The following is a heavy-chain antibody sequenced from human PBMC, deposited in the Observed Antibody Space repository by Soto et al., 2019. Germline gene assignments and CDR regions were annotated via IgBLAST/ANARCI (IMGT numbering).Heavy chain of an antibody. Sequence: ASVKVSCKASGYTLATYARHWVRQAPGQRFEWMGWINAGNGNTQYSQKFQGRVTITRDTSASTAYMELSSLRSEDTAVYYCATSRDYCSSTSCYEGYYYYMDVWGKGTTVTVSS. D-gene: IGHD2-2*01. CDR3: ATSRDYCSSTSCYEGYYYYMDV. CDR1: GYTLATYA. J-gene: IGHJ6*03. CDR2: INAGNGNT. V-gene: IGHV1-3*01.